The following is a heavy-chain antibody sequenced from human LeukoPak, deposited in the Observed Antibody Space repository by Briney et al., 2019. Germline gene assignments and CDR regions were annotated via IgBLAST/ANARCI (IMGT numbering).Heavy chain of an antibody. Sequence: GESLKISCKASGYIFTSYWIGWVRQMPGKGLEWMGSIYPADSDTRYSPSFQGQVTISADKSISTAYLQWSSLKASDTALYYCARLLERAYSFGSVDYWGQGTLLTVSS. D-gene: IGHD5-18*01. V-gene: IGHV5-51*01. J-gene: IGHJ4*02. CDR2: IYPADSDT. CDR3: ARLLERAYSFGSVDY. CDR1: GYIFTSYW.